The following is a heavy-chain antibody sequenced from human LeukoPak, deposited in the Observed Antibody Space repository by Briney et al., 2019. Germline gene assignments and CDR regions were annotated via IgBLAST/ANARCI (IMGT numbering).Heavy chain of an antibody. CDR2: ISSSSYI. V-gene: IGHV3-21*01. CDR1: GFTFSSYS. CDR3: ARLYSSSWYSAFDI. Sequence: GGSLRLSCAASGFTFSSYSVNWVRQAPGKGLEWVSSISSSSYIYYADSVKGRFTISRDNAKNSLYLQMNSLRAEDTAVYYCARLYSSSWYSAFDIWGQGTMVTVSS. J-gene: IGHJ3*02. D-gene: IGHD6-13*01.